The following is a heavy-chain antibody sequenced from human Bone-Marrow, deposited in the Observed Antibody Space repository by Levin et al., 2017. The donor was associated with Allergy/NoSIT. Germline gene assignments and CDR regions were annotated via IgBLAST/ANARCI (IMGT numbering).Heavy chain of an antibody. Sequence: SCAASGFTFNNYWMHWVRQVPGKGLVWVARINFDGSSTNTADSVRGRFAISRDNAKNTLYLQMNSLRDDDTAVYYCARGGIGSSNYYYAMDVWGQGTTVAVSS. CDR1: GFTFNNYW. CDR3: ARGGIGSSNYYYAMDV. D-gene: IGHD3-10*01. CDR2: INFDGSST. J-gene: IGHJ6*02. V-gene: IGHV3-74*01.